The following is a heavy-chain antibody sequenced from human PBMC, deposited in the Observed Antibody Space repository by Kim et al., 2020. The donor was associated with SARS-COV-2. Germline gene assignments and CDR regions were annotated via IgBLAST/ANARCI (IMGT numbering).Heavy chain of an antibody. V-gene: IGHV3-53*01. CDR2: IYSGGST. Sequence: GGSLRLSCAASGFTVSSNYMSWVRQAPGKGLEWVSVIYSGGSTYYADSVKGRFTISRDNSKNTLYLQMNSLRAEDTAVYYCARGGWVHYYYYYGMDVWGQGTTVTVSS. D-gene: IGHD6-19*01. CDR3: ARGGWVHYYYYYGMDV. J-gene: IGHJ6*02. CDR1: GFTVSSNY.